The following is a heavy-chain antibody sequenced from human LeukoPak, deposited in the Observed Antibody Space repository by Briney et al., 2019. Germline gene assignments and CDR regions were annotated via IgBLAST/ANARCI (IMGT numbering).Heavy chain of an antibody. CDR1: GFTFSSYA. D-gene: IGHD1-26*01. V-gene: IGHV3-9*03. CDR3: AKEGGAGQNAFDI. CDR2: ISWNSGSI. Sequence: GGSLRLSCAASGFTFSSYAMHWVRQAPGKGLERVSGISWNSGSIGYADSVKGRFTISRDNAKNSLYLQMNSLRAEDMALYYCAKEGGAGQNAFDIWGQGTMVTVSS. J-gene: IGHJ3*02.